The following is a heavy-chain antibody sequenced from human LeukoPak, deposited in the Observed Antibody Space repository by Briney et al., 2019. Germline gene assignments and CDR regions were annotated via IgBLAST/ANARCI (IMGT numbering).Heavy chain of an antibody. CDR1: GYTFTSYD. D-gene: IGHD3-3*01. J-gene: IGHJ5*02. CDR3: ARVLRFLREGAVDP. V-gene: IGHV1-8*01. Sequence: ASVKVSCKASGYTFTSYDFNWVRQATGQGLEWMGWMNPNSGNTGYAQKFQGRVTMTRNTSISTAYMELSSLRSEDTAVYYCARVLRFLREGAVDPWGQGTLVTVSS. CDR2: MNPNSGNT.